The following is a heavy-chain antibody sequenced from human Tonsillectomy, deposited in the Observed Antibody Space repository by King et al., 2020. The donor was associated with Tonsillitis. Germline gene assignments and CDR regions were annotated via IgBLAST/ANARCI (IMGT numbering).Heavy chain of an antibody. J-gene: IGHJ5*01. CDR3: LEYLSDS. D-gene: IGHD2/OR15-2a*01. Sequence: QLVQSGGGLVKPGGSLRLSCAASTFTFSNAWMSWVRQAPGKGLEWVGRIKSKTDGGTTDYAAPVKGRFTIPRNDSKNTLYLQMNSLKTDDTAVYYCLEYLSDSWGQGTLVTVSS. CDR1: TFTFSNAW. CDR2: IKSKTDGGTT. V-gene: IGHV3-15*01.